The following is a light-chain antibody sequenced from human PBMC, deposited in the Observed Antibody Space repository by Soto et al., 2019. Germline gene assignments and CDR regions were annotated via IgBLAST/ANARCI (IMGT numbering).Light chain of an antibody. CDR2: GAS. CDR1: QSISSND. CDR3: LQYDTSPLT. V-gene: IGKV3-20*01. J-gene: IGKJ4*01. Sequence: EIVLTQSPGTLSLSPGERATLSCRASQSISSNDLAWFQQKPGQAPRLLIYGASTRATGIPDRFGGSGSGTDFTLTISSLEPEDFALYHCLQYDTSPLTFGGGTQVEIK.